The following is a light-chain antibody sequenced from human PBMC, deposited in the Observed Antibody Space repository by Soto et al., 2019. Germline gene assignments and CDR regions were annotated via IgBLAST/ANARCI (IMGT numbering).Light chain of an antibody. CDR1: SSDVGGYNY. V-gene: IGLV2-8*01. CDR3: SSYGGSNYVV. CDR2: EVI. J-gene: IGLJ2*01. Sequence: QSALTQPPSASGSPGQSVTISCTGTSSDVGGYNYVSWYQQHPGKAPKLMIYEVIKRPSGVPDRFSGSKSGNTASLTVSGLEDEDEADYYCSSYGGSNYVVFGAGTKVTVL.